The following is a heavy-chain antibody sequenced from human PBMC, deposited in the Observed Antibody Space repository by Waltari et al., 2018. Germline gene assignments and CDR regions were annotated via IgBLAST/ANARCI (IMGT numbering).Heavy chain of an antibody. D-gene: IGHD3-22*01. J-gene: IGHJ4*02. CDR1: GFTFDDYA. CDR2: ISWNSGSI. Sequence: EVQLVESGGGLVQPGRSLRLSCAASGFTFDDYAMHWVRQAPGKGLEWVSGISWNSGSIGYADSVKGRFTISRDNAKNSLYLQMNSLRAEDMALYYCAKSGSAWLMGATYYFDYWGQGTLVTVSS. V-gene: IGHV3-9*03. CDR3: AKSGSAWLMGATYYFDY.